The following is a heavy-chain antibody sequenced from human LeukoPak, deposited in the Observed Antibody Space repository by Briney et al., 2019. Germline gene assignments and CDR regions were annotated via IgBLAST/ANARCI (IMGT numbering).Heavy chain of an antibody. CDR3: ASTYYYDSSGYS. CDR2: IYYSGST. V-gene: IGHV4-59*01. CDR1: GGSISSYY. J-gene: IGHJ4*02. D-gene: IGHD3-22*01. Sequence: TSETLSLTCTVSGGSISSYYWSWIRQPPGKGLEWIGYIYYSGSTNYNPSLKSRVTISVDTSKNQFSLKLSSVTAADTAVYYCASTYYYDSSGYSWGQGTLVTVSS.